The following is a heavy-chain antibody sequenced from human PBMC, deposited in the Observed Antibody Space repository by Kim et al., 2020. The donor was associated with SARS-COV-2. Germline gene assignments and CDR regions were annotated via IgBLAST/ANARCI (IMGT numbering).Heavy chain of an antibody. CDR3: ARGLPGVTTGLFDY. CDR1: GFTVSSNY. J-gene: IGHJ4*02. D-gene: IGHD4-17*01. CDR2: IYSGGST. V-gene: IGHV3-53*01. Sequence: GGSLRLSCAASGFTVSSNYMSWVRQAPGKGLEWVSVIYSGGSTYYADSVKGRFTISRDNSKNTLYLQMNSLRAEDTAVYYCARGLPGVTTGLFDYWGQGTLVTVSS.